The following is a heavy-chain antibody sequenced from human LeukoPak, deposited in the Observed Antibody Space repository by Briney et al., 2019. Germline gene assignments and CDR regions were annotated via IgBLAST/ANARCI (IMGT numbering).Heavy chain of an antibody. V-gene: IGHV3-7*01. D-gene: IGHD3-3*01. Sequence: GGSLRVSCAASGFTFSSYWMTWVRQAPGKGLEWVANIREDGSEKYYVDSVKGRFTVSRDNAKNSLYLQVNSLRAEDTAVYYCARLNYDFWSGVWEGYYMDVWGKGTTVTVSS. CDR3: ARLNYDFWSGVWEGYYMDV. CDR2: IREDGSEK. J-gene: IGHJ6*03. CDR1: GFTFSSYW.